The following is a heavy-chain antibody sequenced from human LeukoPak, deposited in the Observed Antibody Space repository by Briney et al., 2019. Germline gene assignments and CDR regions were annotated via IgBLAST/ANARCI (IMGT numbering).Heavy chain of an antibody. CDR1: GYTFTSYY. D-gene: IGHD6-13*01. CDR3: ARPHIAAAGKNSGPVRAFDY. V-gene: IGHV1-46*01. J-gene: IGHJ4*02. Sequence: GASVKVSCKASGYTFTSYYMHWVRQAPGQGLEWMGIINPSGGSTSYAQKFQGRVTMTRDTFTSTVYMELSSLRSEDTAVYYCARPHIAAAGKNSGPVRAFDYWGQGTLVTVSS. CDR2: INPSGGST.